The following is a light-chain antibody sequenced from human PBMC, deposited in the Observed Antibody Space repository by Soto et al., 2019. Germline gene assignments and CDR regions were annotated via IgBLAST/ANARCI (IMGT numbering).Light chain of an antibody. J-gene: IGKJ2*01. Sequence: DIVMTQSPDSLAVSLGERATINCRSSQSVLSSSNNENYLTWYQQKAGQPPKLLIYWASTRDSGVPERFSGSGSGTDFTLTISRLQAEDVAVYYCQQYYSAPYTFGQGTKLEIK. CDR1: QSVLSSSNNENY. V-gene: IGKV4-1*01. CDR3: QQYYSAPYT. CDR2: WAS.